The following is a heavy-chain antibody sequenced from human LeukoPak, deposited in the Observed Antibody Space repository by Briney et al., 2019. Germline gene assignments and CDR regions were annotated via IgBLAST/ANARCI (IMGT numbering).Heavy chain of an antibody. CDR1: GSTFTNYW. V-gene: IGHV5-51*01. CDR2: IHSADSNT. D-gene: IGHD4-17*01. J-gene: IGHJ4*02. Sequence: GEPLKISCKASGSTFTNYWFGWARQLPGKGLEGTRIIHSADSNTKYRPSFQGQVTISADKSISTAYLQWSGLKASDTAMYYCAGARHGDYRWDYWGQGTLVTVSS. CDR3: AGARHGDYRWDY.